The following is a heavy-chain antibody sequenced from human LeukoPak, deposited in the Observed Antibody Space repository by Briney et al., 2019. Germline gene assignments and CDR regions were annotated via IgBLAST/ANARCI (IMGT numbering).Heavy chain of an antibody. J-gene: IGHJ4*02. CDR3: ARDGVEGGSGSLRLDY. CDR2: IIPIFGTA. V-gene: IGHV1-69*05. Sequence: SVKVSCKASGGTFSSYAISWVRQAPGQGLEWMGRIIPIFGTANYAQKFQGRVTIITDESTSTAYMELSSLRSEDTAVYYCARDGVEGGSGSLRLDYWGQRTLVTVSS. CDR1: GGTFSSYA. D-gene: IGHD3-10*01.